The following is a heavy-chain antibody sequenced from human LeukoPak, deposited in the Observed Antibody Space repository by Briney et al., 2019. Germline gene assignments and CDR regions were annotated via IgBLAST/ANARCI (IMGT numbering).Heavy chain of an antibody. CDR1: GLTFRNYG. D-gene: IGHD3-3*01. CDR2: IWHDGSNQ. J-gene: IGHJ4*02. Sequence: GRSLRLSCAASGLTFRNYGMHWVRQAPGKGLEWVAVIWHDGSNQYYVDSVKGRFTISRDNAKNSLYVQMNSLRTEDTALYYCAKDVRAYYDFWSGFDYWGQGTLVTVSS. V-gene: IGHV3-33*03. CDR3: AKDVRAYYDFWSGFDY.